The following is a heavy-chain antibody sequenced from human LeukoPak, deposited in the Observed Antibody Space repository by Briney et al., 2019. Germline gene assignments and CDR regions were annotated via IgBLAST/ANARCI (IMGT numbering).Heavy chain of an antibody. CDR3: ARFAAGGSYYYYMDV. J-gene: IGHJ6*03. D-gene: IGHD3-10*01. V-gene: IGHV3-23*01. CDR1: GFTFSRYA. CDR2: ISGSGDST. Sequence: PGGSLRLSCAASGFTFSRYAMSWVRQAPGKGLEWVSTISGSGDSTDYADSVKGRFTISRDNAKNSLYLQMNSLRADDTAVYYCARFAAGGSYYYYMDVWGKGTTVTVSS.